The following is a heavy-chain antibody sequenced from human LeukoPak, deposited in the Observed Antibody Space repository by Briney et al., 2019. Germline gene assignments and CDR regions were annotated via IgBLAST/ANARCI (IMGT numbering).Heavy chain of an antibody. CDR1: GGSISSYY. V-gene: IGHV4-59*01. J-gene: IGHJ5*02. CDR3: ARDTPASTLALDP. D-gene: IGHD3-3*02. Sequence: SQTLSLTCAVSGGSISSYYWSWIRQPPGKGLEWIGYIYYTGSTNHNPSLKSRVTISLHTSRNQFSLKLSSVTAADTAVYYCARDTPASTLALDPWGQGTLVTVSS. CDR2: IYYTGST.